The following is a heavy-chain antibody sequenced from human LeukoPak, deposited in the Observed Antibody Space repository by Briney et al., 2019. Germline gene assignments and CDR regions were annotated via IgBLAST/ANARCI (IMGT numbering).Heavy chain of an antibody. Sequence: GGSLRLSCAASGFTFSNHAMTWVRQAPGKGLEWVAAISASGDDTFYADSVKGRFTISRDNSKNILYLQMNSLRAEDTAMYFCAKDVWWSVSWGQGTPVTVSS. V-gene: IGHV3-23*01. D-gene: IGHD2-8*02. CDR3: AKDVWWSVS. CDR2: ISASGDDT. CDR1: GFTFSNHA. J-gene: IGHJ5*02.